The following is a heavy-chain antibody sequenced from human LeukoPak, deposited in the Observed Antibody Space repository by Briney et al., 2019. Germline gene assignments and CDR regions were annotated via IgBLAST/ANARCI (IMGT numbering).Heavy chain of an antibody. CDR1: GFTFSSYA. Sequence: GGSLRLSCAASGFTFSSYAMSWVRQAPGKGLEWVSGISGSGGSTYYADSVKGRFTISRDNAKNSLFLQMNSLRDEDTAVYYCASGFSSSPYFDYWGQGTLVTVSS. V-gene: IGHV3-23*01. J-gene: IGHJ4*02. D-gene: IGHD6-6*01. CDR3: ASGFSSSPYFDY. CDR2: ISGSGGST.